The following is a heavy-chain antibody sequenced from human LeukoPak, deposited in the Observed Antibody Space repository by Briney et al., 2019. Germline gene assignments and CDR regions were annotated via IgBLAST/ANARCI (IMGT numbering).Heavy chain of an antibody. D-gene: IGHD2-15*01. J-gene: IGHJ6*02. CDR2: IYYSGST. V-gene: IGHV4-59*01. Sequence: PSETLSLTCTVSGGSISSYYWSWIRQPPGKGLERIGYIYYSGSTNYNPSLKSRVTISVDTSKNQFSLKLSSVTAADTAVYYCARSGCSGGSCYSAANYGMDVWGQGTTVTVSS. CDR1: GGSISSYY. CDR3: ARSGCSGGSCYSAANYGMDV.